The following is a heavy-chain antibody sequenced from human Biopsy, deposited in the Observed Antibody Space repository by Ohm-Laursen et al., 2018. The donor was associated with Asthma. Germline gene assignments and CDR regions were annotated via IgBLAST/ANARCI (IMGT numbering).Heavy chain of an antibody. Sequence: SLRLSCAAPGFSFGDFFMTWVRQAPGKGLEWVASISSSGSTKYPSESVLGRCTISRDNTQKSMTLELRSLRVEDTAIYYCARVLESSSRGPLYFFTLDVWGQGTPVAVSS. D-gene: IGHD6-13*01. V-gene: IGHV3-11*01. CDR1: GFSFGDFF. CDR3: ARVLESSSRGPLYFFTLDV. J-gene: IGHJ6*02. CDR2: ISSSGSTK.